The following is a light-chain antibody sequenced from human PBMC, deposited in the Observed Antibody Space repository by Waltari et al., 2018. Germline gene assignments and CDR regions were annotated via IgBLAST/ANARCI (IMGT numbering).Light chain of an antibody. V-gene: IGLV1-40*01. CDR3: CSYAGSYTLI. CDR2: GDS. Sequence: HSVLPQPPSVSGAPGQRVTIPCTGTTSNTGARFGVIWYQQIPGEAPKLLIYGDSLRPSGVPDRFSGSKSGNTASLTISGLQVEDEADYYCCSYAGSYTLIFGGGTKLTVL. CDR1: TSNTGARFG. J-gene: IGLJ2*01.